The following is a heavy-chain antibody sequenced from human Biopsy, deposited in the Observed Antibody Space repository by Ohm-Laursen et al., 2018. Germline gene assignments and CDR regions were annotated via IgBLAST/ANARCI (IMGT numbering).Heavy chain of an antibody. J-gene: IGHJ6*02. CDR2: ISPSGVTT. Sequence: ESSVKVSCKVSGNTFATYHIHWVRQAPGQGLEWMGVISPSGVTTSFSQKFQGRITMTRDTSTGTVYMDLNSLGSEDTAVYYCARAGVGSDGTDSYYYGMDVWGPGTTVTVSS. CDR1: GNTFATYH. V-gene: IGHV1-46*01. D-gene: IGHD5-24*01. CDR3: ARAGVGSDGTDSYYYGMDV.